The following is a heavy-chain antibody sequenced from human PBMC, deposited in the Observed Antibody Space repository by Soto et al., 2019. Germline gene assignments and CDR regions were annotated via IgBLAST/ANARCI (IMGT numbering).Heavy chain of an antibody. Sequence: EVQLVESGGGLVQPGGSLRLSCEASEFTFSSYWMSWVRQAPGKGLEWVANIKQDGSEIYYVDSVKGRFTISRDNAKNSLYLQMSSLRVEDTAVYYCTREGILWFGESYFDSWGQGTLVTVSS. CDR2: IKQDGSEI. CDR3: TREGILWFGESYFDS. J-gene: IGHJ4*02. D-gene: IGHD3-10*01. CDR1: EFTFSSYW. V-gene: IGHV3-7*01.